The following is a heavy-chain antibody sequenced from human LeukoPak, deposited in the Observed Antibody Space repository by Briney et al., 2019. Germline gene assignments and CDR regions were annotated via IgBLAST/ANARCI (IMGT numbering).Heavy chain of an antibody. CDR3: ASSIIRGQWLVRYYYYGMDV. CDR1: GFTFSDYY. CDR2: ISSSGSTI. V-gene: IGHV3-11*01. Sequence: GGSLRLSCAASGFTFSDYYMSWIRQAPGKGLEWVSYISSSGSTIYYADSVKGRFTISRDNAKNSLYLQMNSLRAEDTAVYYCASSIIRGQWLVRYYYYGMDVWGQGTTVTVSS. J-gene: IGHJ6*02. D-gene: IGHD6-19*01.